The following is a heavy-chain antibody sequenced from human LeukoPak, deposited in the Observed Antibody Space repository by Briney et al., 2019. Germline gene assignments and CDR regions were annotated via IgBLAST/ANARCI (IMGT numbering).Heavy chain of an antibody. CDR1: GGSISSGGYY. D-gene: IGHD3-9*01. Sequence: SQTLSLTCTVSGGSISSGGYYWSWICQHPGKGLEWIGYIYYSGSTYYNPSLKSRVTISVDTSKNQFSLKLTSVTAADTAVYYCARSDTGSYNVDYWGQGTLVTVSS. CDR3: ARSDTGSYNVDY. CDR2: IYYSGST. J-gene: IGHJ4*02. V-gene: IGHV4-31*03.